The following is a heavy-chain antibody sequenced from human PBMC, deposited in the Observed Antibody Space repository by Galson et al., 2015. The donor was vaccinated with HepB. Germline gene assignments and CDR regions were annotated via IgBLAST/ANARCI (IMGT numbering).Heavy chain of an antibody. V-gene: IGHV3-48*01. CDR3: ARGGYDSSGSYFGTFDI. CDR2: ITSSGDTM. D-gene: IGHD3-22*01. Sequence: SLRLSCAASGFTFSSYSMNWVRQAPGKGLEWISYITSSGDTMYYADSVKGRFTISRDNAKSSLYLQMNSLRAEDTAVYSCARGGYDSSGSYFGTFDIWGQGTLVTVSS. J-gene: IGHJ3*02. CDR1: GFTFSSYS.